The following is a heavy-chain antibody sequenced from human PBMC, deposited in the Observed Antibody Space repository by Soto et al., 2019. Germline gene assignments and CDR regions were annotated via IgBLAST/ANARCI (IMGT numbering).Heavy chain of an antibody. CDR1: GFTFSDYY. CDR3: ARTKLQFGEILSHFDS. Sequence: QVQLVESGGNLVKPGGSLRLSCAASGFTFSDYYMNWIRQAPGKGLEWVSYISSSSRYTNYAASVQGRFTISRDNAKNSLDLQMNSLRAEDTAVYYCARTKLQFGEILSHFDSWGQGTLVTVSS. V-gene: IGHV3-11*06. D-gene: IGHD3-10*01. CDR2: ISSSSRYT. J-gene: IGHJ4*02.